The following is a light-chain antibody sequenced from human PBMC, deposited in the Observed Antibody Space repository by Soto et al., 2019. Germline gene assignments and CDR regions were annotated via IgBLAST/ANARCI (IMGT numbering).Light chain of an antibody. CDR3: QQYHRYIT. CDR1: ESIDDW. V-gene: IGKV1-5*03. Sequence: DIQMTQSPSTLSASVGDRVTITCRASESIDDWLAWYQQKPGKAPKLLIYTASSLQSGVPSRFSGSGSGTEFTLTISSLQPDDFATYDCQQYHRYITFGPGTRLEIK. CDR2: TAS. J-gene: IGKJ5*01.